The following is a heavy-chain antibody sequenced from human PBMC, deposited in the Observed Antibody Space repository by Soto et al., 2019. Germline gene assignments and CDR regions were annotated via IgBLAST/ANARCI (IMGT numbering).Heavy chain of an antibody. CDR1: SGSISSSNW. CDR3: ARGRTIDYGSGSYSHYYYMDV. J-gene: IGHJ6*03. D-gene: IGHD3-10*01. V-gene: IGHV4-4*02. CDR2: IYHSGST. Sequence: PSETLSLTCAVSSGSISSSNWWNWVRQPPGKGLEWIGEIYHSGSTNYNPSLKSRVTISVDKSKNQFSLKLSSVTAADTAVYYCARGRTIDYGSGSYSHYYYMDVWGKGTTVTVSS.